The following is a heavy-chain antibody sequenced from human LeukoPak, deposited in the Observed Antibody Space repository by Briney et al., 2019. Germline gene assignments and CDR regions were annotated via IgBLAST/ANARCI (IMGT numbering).Heavy chain of an antibody. V-gene: IGHV4-34*01. J-gene: IGHJ4*02. CDR2: INHSGST. D-gene: IGHD3-16*02. CDR1: GGSFSGYY. Sequence: SETLSLTCAVYGGSFSGYYWSWIRQPPGKGLEWIGEINHSGSTNYNPSLKSRVTISVDTSKNQFSLKLSSVTAADTAVYYCARVLYVWGSYRYDYWGQGTLVTVSS. CDR3: ARVLYVWGSYRYDY.